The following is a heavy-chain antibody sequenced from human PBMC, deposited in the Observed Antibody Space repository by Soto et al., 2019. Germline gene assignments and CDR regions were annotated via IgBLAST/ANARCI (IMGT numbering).Heavy chain of an antibody. J-gene: IGHJ4*02. CDR3: GRLPVDGAHPPKGAKYYFDY. CDR1: GGSISNYY. D-gene: IGHD5-12*01. V-gene: IGHV4-59*01. CDR2: IYYSGST. Sequence: SETLSLTCTVSGGSISNYYWNWIRQPPGKGLEWIGYIYYSGSTNYNPSLKSRVTISVDTSKNQFSLKLSSVTAADTAVYYCGRLPVDGAHPPKGAKYYFDYWGQGTLVTVSS.